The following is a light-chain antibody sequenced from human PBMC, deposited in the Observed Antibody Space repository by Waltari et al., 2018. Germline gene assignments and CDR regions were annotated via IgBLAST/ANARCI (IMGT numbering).Light chain of an antibody. CDR1: QSISTW. Sequence: TCRASQSISTWLAWYQQKPGKAPKLLIYKASTLETGVPSRFSGSGSWTEFTLTISSLQPDDFATYFCQQYNSYLLTFGGGTKVEIQ. V-gene: IGKV1-5*03. J-gene: IGKJ4*01. CDR2: KAS. CDR3: QQYNSYLLT.